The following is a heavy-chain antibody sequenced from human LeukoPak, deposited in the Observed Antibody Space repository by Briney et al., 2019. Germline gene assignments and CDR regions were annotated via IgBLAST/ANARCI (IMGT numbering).Heavy chain of an antibody. J-gene: IGHJ6*03. Sequence: ASVKVSCKASGYTFTSYYMHWVRQAPGQGLEWMGIINPSGCSTSYAQKFQGRVTMTRDMSTSTVYMELRSLGSEDTAVYYCARGGIEGGNKPDYYYMDVWGKGTTVTVSS. V-gene: IGHV1-46*01. CDR3: ARGGIEGGNKPDYYYMDV. CDR2: INPSGCST. D-gene: IGHD4-23*01. CDR1: GYTFTSYY.